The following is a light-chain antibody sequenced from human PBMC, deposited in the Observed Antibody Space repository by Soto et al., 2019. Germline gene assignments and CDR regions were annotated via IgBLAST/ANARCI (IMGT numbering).Light chain of an antibody. V-gene: IGKV3-11*01. CDR1: QSVSNNY. CDR3: QQRMNWPLT. J-gene: IGKJ5*01. Sequence: EIVLTQSPGTLSLSPGERATLSCRASQSVSNNYLAWYQQKPGQAPRLLIYDASNRATGIPARFSGSGSGTDFTLTISSLEPEDFAVYYCQQRMNWPLTFGQGTRLEIK. CDR2: DAS.